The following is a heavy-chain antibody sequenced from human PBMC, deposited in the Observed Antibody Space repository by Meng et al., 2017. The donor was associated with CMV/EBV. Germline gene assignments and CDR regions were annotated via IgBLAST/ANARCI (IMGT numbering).Heavy chain of an antibody. V-gene: IGHV3-23*03. CDR1: GFTFSSYA. CDR2: IYSGGSST. Sequence: GESLKISCAASGFTFSSYAMSWVRQAPGKGLEWVSVIYSGGSSTYYANSVKGRFTISRDNPKNTLYLQMNSLRAEDTAVYYCAKGGSLRYFDWYPVDYWGQGTLVTVSS. D-gene: IGHD3-9*01. CDR3: AKGGSLRYFDWYPVDY. J-gene: IGHJ4*02.